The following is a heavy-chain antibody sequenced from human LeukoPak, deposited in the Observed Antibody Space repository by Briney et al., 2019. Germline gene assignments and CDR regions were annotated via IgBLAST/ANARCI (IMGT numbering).Heavy chain of an antibody. CDR1: GLTFSSYE. Sequence: GESLKISCAASGLTFSSYEMNWVRQAPGKGLEWVSYISSSGRTIYYADSVKGRFTISRDNAKNSLYLQMNSLRAEDTAVYYCAREGGYHYGSSGYAANDYWGQGTLVTVSS. D-gene: IGHD3-22*01. CDR3: AREGGYHYGSSGYAANDY. V-gene: IGHV3-48*03. J-gene: IGHJ4*02. CDR2: ISSSGRTI.